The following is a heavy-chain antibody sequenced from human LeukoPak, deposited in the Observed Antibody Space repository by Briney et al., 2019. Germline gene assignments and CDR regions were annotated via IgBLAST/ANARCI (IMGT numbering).Heavy chain of an antibody. CDR2: IKQDGSEK. CDR3: ARGHVWFDP. V-gene: IGHV3-7*05. J-gene: IGHJ5*02. CDR1: GFTFSNYG. Sequence: GGSLRLSCAASGFTFSNYGMTWVRQAPGKGLEWVANIKQDGSEKYYVDSVKGRFTISKDNAKNSLYLQMNSLRAEDMAVYYCARGHVWFDPWGQGTLVTVSS.